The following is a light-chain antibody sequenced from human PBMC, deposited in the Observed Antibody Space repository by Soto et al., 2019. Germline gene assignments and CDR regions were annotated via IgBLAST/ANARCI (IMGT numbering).Light chain of an antibody. CDR1: QSVSSSN. CDR3: QQYGSSPLT. V-gene: IGKV3-20*01. CDR2: GAS. J-gene: IGKJ1*01. Sequence: EIVLKRSLGNLSLSPGERASLSCRGSQSVSSSNLAWYQQKPGQAPRLLIYGASSRATGIPDRFSGSGSVTDFTLTISSLEPEYLAVYYCQQYGSSPLTSGQGTKVDIK.